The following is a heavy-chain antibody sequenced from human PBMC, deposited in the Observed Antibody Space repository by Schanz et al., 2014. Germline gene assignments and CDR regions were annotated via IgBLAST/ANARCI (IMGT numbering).Heavy chain of an antibody. CDR2: ISASGGDT. V-gene: IGHV3-23*01. CDR3: AKVRYSSGWRGDYFDE. J-gene: IGHJ4*02. CDR1: GFTLNNAW. Sequence: EVQLLESGGGLVQPGGSLRLSCATSGFTLNNAWMNWVRQAPGMGLEWVSVISASGGDTYYADSVKGRFTISRDNSKNTLYLQMNSLRAEDTAVYYCAKVRYSSGWRGDYFDEWGQGTLVTVAS. D-gene: IGHD6-25*01.